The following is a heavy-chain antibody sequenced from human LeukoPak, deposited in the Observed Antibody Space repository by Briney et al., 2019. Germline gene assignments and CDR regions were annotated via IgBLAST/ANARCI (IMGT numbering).Heavy chain of an antibody. J-gene: IGHJ4*02. CDR1: GGSISSYY. CDR2: IYTSGST. Sequence: SETLSLTCTVSGGSISSYYWSWIRQPAGKGLEWIGRIYTSGSTNYNPSLKSRVTMSVDTSKNQFSPKLSSVTAADTAVYYCAGTYYYDSSGYPAVIWGQGTLVTVSS. V-gene: IGHV4-4*07. CDR3: AGTYYYDSSGYPAVI. D-gene: IGHD3-22*01.